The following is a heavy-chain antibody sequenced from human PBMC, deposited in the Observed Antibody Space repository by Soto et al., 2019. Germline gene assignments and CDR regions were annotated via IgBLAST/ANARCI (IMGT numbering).Heavy chain of an antibody. D-gene: IGHD2-15*01. CDR1: GYTFTSYG. J-gene: IGHJ4*02. CDR2: ISAYNGNT. V-gene: IGHV1-18*01. Sequence: VASVKVSCKASGYTFTSYGISWVRQAPGQGLEWMGWISAYNGNTKYAQKLQGRVTMTTDTSTSTAYMELRSLRSEDTAVYYCARDPRGSHWDYWGQGTLVTVSS. CDR3: ARDPRGSHWDY.